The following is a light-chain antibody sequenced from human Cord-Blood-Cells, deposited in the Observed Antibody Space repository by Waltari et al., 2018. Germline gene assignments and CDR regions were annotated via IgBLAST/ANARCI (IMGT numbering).Light chain of an antibody. J-gene: IGLJ3*02. CDR2: EGS. Sequence: QSALTQPASMSGSPGQSITISCTGTSSDVGSYHLVSWYQQHPGKAPKLMIYEGSKRPSGVSNRFSGSKSGNTASLTISGLQAEDEADYYCCSYAGSSTSWVFGGGTKLTVL. CDR1: SSDVGSYHL. V-gene: IGLV2-23*01. CDR3: CSYAGSSTSWV.